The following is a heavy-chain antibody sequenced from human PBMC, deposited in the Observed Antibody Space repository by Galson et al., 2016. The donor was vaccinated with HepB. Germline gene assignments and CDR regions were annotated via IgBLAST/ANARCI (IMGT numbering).Heavy chain of an antibody. J-gene: IGHJ4*02. CDR1: GFTFSNYW. V-gene: IGHV3-74*03. CDR3: ARGDGKGYHQSPDY. CDR2: IVSDGSSS. Sequence: SLRLSCAASGFTFSNYWMNWVRQAPGKGLVWVSRIVSDGSSSTYADSVKGRFISSRDNARNTLYLQMNSLRAEDTAVYYCARGDGKGYHQSPDYWGQGTLVTVSS. D-gene: IGHD2-15*01.